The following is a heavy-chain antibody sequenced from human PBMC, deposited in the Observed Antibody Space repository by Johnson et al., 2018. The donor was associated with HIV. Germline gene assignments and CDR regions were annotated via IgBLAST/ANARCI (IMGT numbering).Heavy chain of an antibody. J-gene: IGHJ3*02. Sequence: QVQLVESGGGVVQPGRSLRLACAASAFTFSNYAMHWVRQAPGKGLEWVAVISYDGSNKYYADAVKGRFTTSRDNSNNTLYLQMNSLRSEEPAVYYCAKDMGAYQLLYAFDIWGQGTMVTVSS. V-gene: IGHV3-30*18. CDR3: AKDMGAYQLLYAFDI. D-gene: IGHD2-2*02. CDR1: AFTFSNYA. CDR2: ISYDGSNK.